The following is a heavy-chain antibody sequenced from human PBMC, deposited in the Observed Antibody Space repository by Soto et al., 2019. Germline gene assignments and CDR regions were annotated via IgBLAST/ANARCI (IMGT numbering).Heavy chain of an antibody. CDR1: GGTFSSQA. Sequence: QVQLVQSGAEVKKSGSSVKVSCKASGGTFSSQAISWVRQAPGQGLEWMGGIIPMFGTANYAQKLQGRVTIIADESTSTVYMELRSLRSEDTAVYYCARSDRYYDFRSGSLFFDFWGQGSLVTVSS. D-gene: IGHD3-3*01. CDR3: ARSDRYYDFRSGSLFFDF. J-gene: IGHJ4*02. CDR2: IIPMFGTA. V-gene: IGHV1-69*01.